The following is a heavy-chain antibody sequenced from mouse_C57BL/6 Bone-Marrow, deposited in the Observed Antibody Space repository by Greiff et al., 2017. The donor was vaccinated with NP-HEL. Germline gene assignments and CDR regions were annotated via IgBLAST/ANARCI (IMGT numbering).Heavy chain of an antibody. CDR3: ARYEYPAWFAY. J-gene: IGHJ3*01. Sequence: VQGVESGAELARPGASVKLSCKASGYTFTSYGISWVKQRTGQGLEWIGEIYPRSGNTYYNEKFKGKATLTADKSSSTAYMELRSLTSEDSAVYFCARYEYPAWFAYWGQGTLVTVSA. CDR1: GYTFTSYG. CDR2: IYPRSGNT. V-gene: IGHV1-81*01. D-gene: IGHD5-1*01.